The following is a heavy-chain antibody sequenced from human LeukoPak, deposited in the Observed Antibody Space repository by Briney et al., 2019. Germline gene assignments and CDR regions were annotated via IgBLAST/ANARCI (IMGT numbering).Heavy chain of an antibody. Sequence: ASVKVSCEASGYTFTSYDINWVRQATGQGLEWMGWMNPNSGNTGYAQKFQGRVTMTRNTSISTAYMELSSLGSEDTAVYYCARDPLLWFGELRPWGQGTLVTVSS. V-gene: IGHV1-8*01. CDR3: ARDPLLWFGELRP. J-gene: IGHJ5*02. CDR2: MNPNSGNT. D-gene: IGHD3-10*01. CDR1: GYTFTSYD.